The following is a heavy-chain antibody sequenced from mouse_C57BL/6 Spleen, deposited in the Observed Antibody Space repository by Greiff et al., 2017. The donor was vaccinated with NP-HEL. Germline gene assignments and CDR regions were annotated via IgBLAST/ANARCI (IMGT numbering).Heavy chain of an antibody. J-gene: IGHJ1*03. Sequence: VQGVESGPGLVQPSQSLSITCTVSGFSLTSYGVHWVRQSPGKGLEWLGVIWSGGSTDYNAAFISRLSISKDNSKSQVFFKMNSLQADDTAIYYCARIRDGSYWYFDVWGTGTTVTVSS. V-gene: IGHV2-2*01. CDR3: ARIRDGSYWYFDV. D-gene: IGHD3-3*01. CDR1: GFSLTSYG. CDR2: IWSGGST.